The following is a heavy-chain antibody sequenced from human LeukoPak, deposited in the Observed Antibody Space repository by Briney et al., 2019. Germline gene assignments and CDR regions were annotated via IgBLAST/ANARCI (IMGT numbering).Heavy chain of an antibody. D-gene: IGHD2-2*01. CDR2: ISAYNGNT. V-gene: IGHV1-18*01. Sequence: ASVKVSCKASGYTFTSYGISWVRQAPGQGLEWMGWISAYNGNTNYAQKLQGRVTMTTDTLANTVYMELRSLRFDDTAVYYCARFEYQMLSYNWFDPWGQGTLVTVSS. CDR3: ARFEYQMLSYNWFDP. J-gene: IGHJ5*02. CDR1: GYTFTSYG.